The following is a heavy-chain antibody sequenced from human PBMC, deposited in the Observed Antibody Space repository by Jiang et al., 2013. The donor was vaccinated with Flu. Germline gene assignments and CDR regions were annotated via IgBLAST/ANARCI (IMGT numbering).Heavy chain of an antibody. CDR3: ARDAPITMIVVVDPINPHRFDI. Sequence: GAEVKKPGASVKVSCKASGYTFTSYGISWVRQAPGQGLEWMGWISAYNGNTNYAQKLQGRVTMTTDTSTSTAYMELRSLRSDDTAVYYCARDAPITMIVVVDPINPHRFDIWGQGTMVTVSS. J-gene: IGHJ3*02. CDR2: ISAYNGNT. V-gene: IGHV1-18*01. D-gene: IGHD3-22*01. CDR1: GYTFTSYG.